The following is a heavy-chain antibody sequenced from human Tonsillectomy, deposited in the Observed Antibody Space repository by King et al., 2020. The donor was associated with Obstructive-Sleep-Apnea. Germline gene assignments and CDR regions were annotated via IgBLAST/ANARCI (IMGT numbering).Heavy chain of an antibody. J-gene: IGHJ4*02. V-gene: IGHV3-23*04. D-gene: IGHD2-15*01. Sequence: VQLVESGGGLVQPGGSLRLSCTASGFTFSSYAMSWVRQAPGKGLEWVSTISLSGGITYYADSEKGRLTISRDNSKNTLYLHMNSLRAEDTAVYYCAKEGCSGGSCYSGYWGQGTLVTVSS. CDR2: ISLSGGIT. CDR1: GFTFSSYA. CDR3: AKEGCSGGSCYSGY.